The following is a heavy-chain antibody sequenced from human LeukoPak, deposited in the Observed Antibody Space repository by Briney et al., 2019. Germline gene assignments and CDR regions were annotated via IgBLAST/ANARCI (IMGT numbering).Heavy chain of an antibody. J-gene: IGHJ3*02. V-gene: IGHV3-7*01. CDR1: GFTFSSYW. CDR2: IKQDGSEK. D-gene: IGHD3-9*01. Sequence: GGSLRLSCAASGFTFSSYWMSWVRQAPGKGLEWVANIKQDGSEKYYVDSVKGRFTISRDNAKNSLYLQMNSLRAEDTAVYYCARDLPLSYDILTGYSDAFDIWGQGTMVTVSS. CDR3: ARDLPLSYDILTGYSDAFDI.